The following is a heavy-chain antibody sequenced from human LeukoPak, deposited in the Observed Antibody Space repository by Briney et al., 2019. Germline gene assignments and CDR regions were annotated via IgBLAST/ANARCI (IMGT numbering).Heavy chain of an antibody. CDR2: IRYDGSNK. D-gene: IGHD6-13*01. J-gene: IGHJ4*02. CDR3: AKDVQQQLGGSIDY. Sequence: GGSLRLSCAASGFTFSSYGMHWVRQAPGKGLEWVAFIRYDGSNKYYADSVKGRFTISSDNSKNTLYLQMNSLRAEDTAVYYCAKDVQQQLGGSIDYWGQGTLVTVSS. V-gene: IGHV3-30*02. CDR1: GFTFSSYG.